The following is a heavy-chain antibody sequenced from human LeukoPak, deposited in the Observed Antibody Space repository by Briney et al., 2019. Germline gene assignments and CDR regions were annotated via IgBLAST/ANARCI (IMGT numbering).Heavy chain of an antibody. J-gene: IGHJ4*02. CDR3: ARDRSRYAILTGYASLDY. V-gene: IGHV4-4*07. CDR1: GGSFSGYY. Sequence: PSETLSLTCAVYGGSFSGYYWSWIRQPAGKGLEWIGRIYTSGSTNYNPSLKSRVTMSVDTSKNQFSLKLSSVTAADTAVYYCARDRSRYAILTGYASLDYWGQGTLVTVSS. CDR2: IYTSGST. D-gene: IGHD3-9*01.